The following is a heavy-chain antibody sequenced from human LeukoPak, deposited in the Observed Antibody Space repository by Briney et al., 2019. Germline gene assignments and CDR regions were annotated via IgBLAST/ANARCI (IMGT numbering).Heavy chain of an antibody. Sequence: QPGGSLRLSCAASGFTFSSYGMHWVRQAPGKGLEWVAVIWYDGSNTYYADSVKGRFTISRDNSKNTPYLQMNSLRAEDTAVYYCARIGYCSGGSCYWVYFDYWGQGTLVTVSS. V-gene: IGHV3-33*01. J-gene: IGHJ4*02. D-gene: IGHD2-15*01. CDR3: ARIGYCSGGSCYWVYFDY. CDR1: GFTFSSYG. CDR2: IWYDGSNT.